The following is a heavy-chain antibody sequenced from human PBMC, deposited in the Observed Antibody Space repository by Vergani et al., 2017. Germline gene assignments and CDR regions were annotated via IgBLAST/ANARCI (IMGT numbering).Heavy chain of an antibody. J-gene: IGHJ3*01. D-gene: IGHD4-11*01. CDR2: IYTSGAT. CDR3: AIDGSKYDKDAVDV. Sequence: QVQLQESGPGLVKPSQTLSLTCTVSGGSFSTGGQSWTWLRQSAGKGLEWIGRIYTSGATNYNPSLRSRAIMSVDASKKRLSLKLTSVTAADTAVYYCAIDGSKYDKDAVDVWVGGTKLTVTS. CDR1: GGSFSTGGQS. V-gene: IGHV4-61*02.